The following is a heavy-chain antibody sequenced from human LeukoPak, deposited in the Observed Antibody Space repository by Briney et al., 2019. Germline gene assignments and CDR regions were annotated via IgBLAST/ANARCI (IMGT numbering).Heavy chain of an antibody. CDR2: INPNSGGT. V-gene: IGHV1-2*02. CDR1: GFAFTGYY. J-gene: IGHJ5*02. Sequence: GASVKVSCKASGFAFTGYYMHWVRQAPGQGLEWMGWINPNSGGTNYAQKFQGRVTMTRDTSITTAYMDLSRLRSDDTAVYYCARDLRCSGGNCYWFDPWGQGTLVTVSS. D-gene: IGHD2-15*01. CDR3: ARDLRCSGGNCYWFDP.